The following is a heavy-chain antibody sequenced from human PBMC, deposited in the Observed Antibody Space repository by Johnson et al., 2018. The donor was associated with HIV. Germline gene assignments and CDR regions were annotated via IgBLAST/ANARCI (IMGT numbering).Heavy chain of an antibody. CDR2: ISYDGSNK. J-gene: IGHJ3*02. Sequence: QVQLVESGGGVVQPGRSLRLSCAASGFTFSSYGMHWVRQAPGKGLEWVAVISYDGSNKYYADYVKGRFTISRDNSKNTLYLQMNSLRAEDTAVYYCARVRGYSYGAHAFDIWGQGTMVTVSS. CDR1: GFTFSSYG. CDR3: ARVRGYSYGAHAFDI. D-gene: IGHD5-18*01. V-gene: IGHV3-30*03.